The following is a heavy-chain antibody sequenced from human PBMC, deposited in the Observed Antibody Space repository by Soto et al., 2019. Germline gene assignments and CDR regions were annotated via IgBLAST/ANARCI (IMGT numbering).Heavy chain of an antibody. CDR2: IRSKAYSGAT. V-gene: IGHV3-49*04. J-gene: IGHJ5*02. CDR1: LFAVGDYA. CDR3: TRARSFLGYRGGGSCYPYNWFDP. Sequence: PGGSLRLSCTASLFAVGDYAVGLVSQAPRQGLRGVGCIRSKAYSGATEAAASVKGRFTISRDDSKSIAYLQMNTLKAEDTAVYYWTRARSFLGYRGGGSCYPYNWFDPWGQGTLVTVSS. D-gene: IGHD2-15*01.